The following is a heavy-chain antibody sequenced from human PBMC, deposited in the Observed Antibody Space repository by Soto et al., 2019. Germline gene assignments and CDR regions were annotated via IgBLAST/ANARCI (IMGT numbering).Heavy chain of an antibody. CDR2: ISYDGSNK. J-gene: IGHJ4*02. CDR3: ARDQEIQLWSHFDY. CDR1: GFTFSSYA. D-gene: IGHD5-18*01. Sequence: PGGSLRLSCAASGFTFSSYAMHWVRQAPGKGLEWVAVISYDGSNKYYADSVKGRFTISRDNSKNTLYLQMNSLRAEDTAVYYCARDQEIQLWSHFDYWGQGTLVTVSS. V-gene: IGHV3-30-3*01.